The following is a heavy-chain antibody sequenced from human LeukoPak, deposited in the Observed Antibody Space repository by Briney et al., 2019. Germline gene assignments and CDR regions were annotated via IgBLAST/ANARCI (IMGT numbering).Heavy chain of an antibody. CDR2: IYYSGST. V-gene: IGHV4-59*01. Sequence: SETLSLTCTVSGGSISSYYWSWIRQPPGKGLEWIGYIYYSGSTNYNPSPKSRVTISVDTSKNQFSLKLSSVTAADTAVYCCARIEVLCSSTSCPRWFDPWGQGTLVTVSS. CDR1: GGSISSYY. D-gene: IGHD2-2*01. J-gene: IGHJ5*02. CDR3: ARIEVLCSSTSCPRWFDP.